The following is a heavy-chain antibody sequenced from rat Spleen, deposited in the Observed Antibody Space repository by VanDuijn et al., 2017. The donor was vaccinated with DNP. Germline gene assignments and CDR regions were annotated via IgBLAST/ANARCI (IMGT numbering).Heavy chain of an antibody. CDR3: TRDLHFGYNYAFDY. CDR2: ISYAGGST. Sequence: EVQLVESGGGLVQPGRSLKLSCAPSGFTFSDYYMAWVRQAPTKGLELVAYISYAGGSTYHGDSVKGRFTISRDNAESTLYLQMNSLRSEDMATYYCTRDLHFGYNYAFDYWGQGVMVSVSS. V-gene: IGHV5-20*01. D-gene: IGHD1-4*01. CDR1: GFTFSDYY. J-gene: IGHJ2*01.